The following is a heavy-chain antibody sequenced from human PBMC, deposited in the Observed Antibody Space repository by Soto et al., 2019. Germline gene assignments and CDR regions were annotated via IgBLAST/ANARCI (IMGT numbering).Heavy chain of an antibody. CDR2: INVGNGNT. CDR3: ARTISGWSPYYYYGMDV. J-gene: IGHJ6*02. CDR1: GDTYISYS. D-gene: IGHD6-19*01. Sequence: ASVKVSCKASGDTYISYSMHCVRQAPGQRLEWMGWINVGNGNTKYSQNFQGRVTINQDTSASTAYMELSSLTSEDTAVYYCARTISGWSPYYYYGMDVWGQGTTVTVSS. V-gene: IGHV1-3*01.